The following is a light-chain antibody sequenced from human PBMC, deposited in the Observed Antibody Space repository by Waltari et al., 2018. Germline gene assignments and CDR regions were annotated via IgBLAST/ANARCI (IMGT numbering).Light chain of an antibody. CDR3: QQYYDTPYT. CDR2: WAS. V-gene: IGKV4-1*01. J-gene: IGKJ2*01. Sequence: DIVMTQSPDSLAVSLGERATINSKSSQSVLYSSNNKNYFAWYQQKPGQPPKLLIYWASTRESGVPDRFSGSGSGTDFTLTISSLQAEDVAVYYCQQYYDTPYTFGQGTKLEIK. CDR1: QSVLYSSNNKNY.